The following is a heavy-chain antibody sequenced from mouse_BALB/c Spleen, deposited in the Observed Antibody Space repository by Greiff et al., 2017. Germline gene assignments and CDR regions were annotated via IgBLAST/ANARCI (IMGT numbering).Heavy chain of an antibody. Sequence: EVKLVESGPSLVKPSQTLSLTCSVTGDSITSGYWNWIRKFPGNKLEYMGYISYSGSTYYNPSLKSRISITRDTSKNQYYLQLNSVTTEDTATYYCARRIYYDYDEDAMDYWGQGTSVTVSS. CDR2: ISYSGST. CDR3: ARRIYYDYDEDAMDY. D-gene: IGHD2-4*01. J-gene: IGHJ4*01. V-gene: IGHV3-8*02. CDR1: GDSITSGY.